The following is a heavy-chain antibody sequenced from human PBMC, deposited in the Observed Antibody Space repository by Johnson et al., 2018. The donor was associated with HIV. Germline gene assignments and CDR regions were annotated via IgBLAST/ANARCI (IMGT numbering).Heavy chain of an antibody. Sequence: QVQLVESGGGVVQPGRSLRLSCAASGFTFSSYAMHWVRQAPGKGLEWVAFLRHDGSNKYYADSVTGRFTISRDNSKNTLYLKMNSLRAEDTAVYYCARDQGWGDAFDIWGKGTMVIVSS. CDR3: ARDQGWGDAFDI. CDR2: LRHDGSNK. J-gene: IGHJ3*02. CDR1: GFTFSSYA. V-gene: IGHV3-33*08. D-gene: IGHD3-16*01.